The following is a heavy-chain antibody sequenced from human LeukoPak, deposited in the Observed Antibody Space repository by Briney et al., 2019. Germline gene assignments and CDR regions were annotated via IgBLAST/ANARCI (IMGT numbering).Heavy chain of an antibody. CDR3: ARDYYGP. Sequence: NASETLSLTCAVYGGSFSGYYWSWIRQPPGKGLEWIGEINHSGSANYNPSLKSRVTISGDTSKNQFSLKLSSVTAADTAVYYCARDYYGPWGQGTLVTVSS. CDR2: INHSGSA. CDR1: GGSFSGYY. J-gene: IGHJ5*02. V-gene: IGHV4-34*01. D-gene: IGHD3-10*01.